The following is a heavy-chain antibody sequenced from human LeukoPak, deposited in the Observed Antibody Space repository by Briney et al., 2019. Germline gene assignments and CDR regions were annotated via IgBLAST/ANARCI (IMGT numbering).Heavy chain of an antibody. CDR3: ARQPRNSDYVWGSY. Sequence: PSETLSLTCTVSGGSISSSSYYWGWVRQPPGKGLEWIGSIYYSGSTYYSPSLESRVTISVDTSKNQFSLKLTSVTASDTAVYYCARQPRNSDYVWGSYWDQGTLVTVSS. J-gene: IGHJ4*02. V-gene: IGHV4-39*01. CDR1: GGSISSSSYY. D-gene: IGHD3-16*01. CDR2: IYYSGST.